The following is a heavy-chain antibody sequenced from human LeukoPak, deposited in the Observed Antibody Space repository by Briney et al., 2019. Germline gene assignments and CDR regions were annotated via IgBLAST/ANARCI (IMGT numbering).Heavy chain of an antibody. Sequence: GASVKVSCKASGYTFTGYYMHWVRRAPGHGLEWMGWINPNSGGTNYAQKFQGRVTMTRDTSISTAYMELSRLRSDDTAVYYCARPPLRGYSGYDPFDYWGQGTLVTVSS. V-gene: IGHV1-2*02. CDR3: ARPPLRGYSGYDPFDY. CDR1: GYTFTGYY. J-gene: IGHJ4*02. D-gene: IGHD5-12*01. CDR2: INPNSGGT.